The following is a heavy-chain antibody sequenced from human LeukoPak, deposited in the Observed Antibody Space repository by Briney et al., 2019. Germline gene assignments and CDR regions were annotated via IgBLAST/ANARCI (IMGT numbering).Heavy chain of an antibody. Sequence: ASVKVSCKASGYTFTSYDINWVRQATGQGLEWMGWMNPNSGNTGYAQKFQGRVTITRNTSISTAYMELSSLRSEDTAVYYCASELSCSSTSCPFDPWGQGTLVTVSS. CDR2: MNPNSGNT. CDR1: GYTFTSYD. J-gene: IGHJ5*02. CDR3: ASELSCSSTSCPFDP. V-gene: IGHV1-8*03. D-gene: IGHD2-2*01.